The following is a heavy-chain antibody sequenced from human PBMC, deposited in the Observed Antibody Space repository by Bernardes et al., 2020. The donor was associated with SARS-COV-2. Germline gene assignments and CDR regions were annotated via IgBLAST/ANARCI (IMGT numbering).Heavy chain of an antibody. D-gene: IGHD4-17*01. Sequence: GGSLRLSCAASGFTFSSYAMHWVRQAPGKGLEWVAVISYHGSNTYYGGSVKGRFTISRDNPKNTLFLQMDSLRPEDTAVYYCAKDKGLDYGDLKGFQRWGQGTLVTVSS. V-gene: IGHV3-30*04. CDR2: ISYHGSNT. CDR3: AKDKGLDYGDLKGFQR. J-gene: IGHJ1*01. CDR1: GFTFSSYA.